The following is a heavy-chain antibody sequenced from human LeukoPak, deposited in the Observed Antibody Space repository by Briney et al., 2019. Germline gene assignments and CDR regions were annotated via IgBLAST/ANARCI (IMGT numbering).Heavy chain of an antibody. D-gene: IGHD3-3*01. J-gene: IGHJ6*02. V-gene: IGHV3-23*01. CDR2: ISGSGGST. CDR1: GFTFSSYA. CDR3: ATSHVLRFLEWLSPGRYYYYGMDV. Sequence: GGSLRRSCAASGFTFSSYAMHGVRQAPGKGLEWVSAISGSGGSTYYADSVKGRFTISRDNSKNTLYLQMNSLRAEDTAVYYCATSHVLRFLEWLSPGRYYYYGMDVWGQGTTVTVSS.